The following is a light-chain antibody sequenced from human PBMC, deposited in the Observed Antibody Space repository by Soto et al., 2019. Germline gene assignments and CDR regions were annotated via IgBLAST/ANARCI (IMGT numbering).Light chain of an antibody. CDR1: QGFSSN. J-gene: IGKJ4*01. V-gene: IGKV1-9*01. CDR2: GVS. CDR3: QQLNSYPIT. Sequence: DIQLTQSPSFLSASVGDRVTITCRASQGFSSNLAWYQQKPGKAPKSLINGVSNLQSGVPSRFSGTGSGTEFTLTISSLQPEDFATYYCQQLNSYPITFGGGTKVDIK.